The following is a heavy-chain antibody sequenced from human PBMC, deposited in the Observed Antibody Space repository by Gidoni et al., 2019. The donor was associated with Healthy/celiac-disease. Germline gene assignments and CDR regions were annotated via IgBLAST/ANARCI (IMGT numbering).Heavy chain of an antibody. CDR2: INPNSGGT. CDR1: GYTFTGYY. V-gene: IGHV1-2*02. Sequence: KASGYTFTGYYMHWVRQAPGQGLEWMGWINPNSGGTNYAQKFQGRVTMTRDTSISTAYMELSRLRSDDTAVYYCARDAVSSGWSDYYYYGMDVWGQGTTVTVSS. D-gene: IGHD6-19*01. J-gene: IGHJ6*02. CDR3: ARDAVSSGWSDYYYYGMDV.